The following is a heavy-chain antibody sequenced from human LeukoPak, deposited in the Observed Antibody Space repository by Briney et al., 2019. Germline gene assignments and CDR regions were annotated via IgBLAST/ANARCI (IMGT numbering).Heavy chain of an antibody. D-gene: IGHD3-10*02. J-gene: IGHJ6*04. CDR2: IYSGGST. V-gene: IGHV3-53*01. CDR1: GFTVSSNY. CDR3: AELGITMIGGV. Sequence: PGGSLRLSCAASGFTVSSNYLTWVRQAPGKGLEWVSLIYSGGSTYYADSVKGRFTISRDNSKNTLYLQMNSLRADDTAVYYCAELGITMIGGVWGKGTTVTISS.